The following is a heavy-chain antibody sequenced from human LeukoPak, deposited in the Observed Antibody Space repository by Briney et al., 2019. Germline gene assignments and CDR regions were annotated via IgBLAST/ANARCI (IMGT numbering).Heavy chain of an antibody. D-gene: IGHD3-10*01. CDR3: ARLNRITMVRGVRYYYYMDV. Sequence: SETLSLTCTVSGYSISSGYYWGWIRQPPGKGLEWIGSIYHSGSTYYNPSLKSRVTMSVDTSKNQFSLKLSSVTAADTAVYYCARLNRITMVRGVRYYYYMDVWGKGTTVTVSS. CDR2: IYHSGST. V-gene: IGHV4-38-2*02. J-gene: IGHJ6*03. CDR1: GYSISSGYY.